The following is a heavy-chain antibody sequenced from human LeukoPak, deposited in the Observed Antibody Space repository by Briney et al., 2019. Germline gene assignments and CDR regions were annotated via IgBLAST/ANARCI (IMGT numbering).Heavy chain of an antibody. D-gene: IGHD3-9*01. V-gene: IGHV3-23*01. Sequence: GGSLRLSCAASGFTFSSYAMSWVRQAPGKGLEWVSAISGSGGSTYYADSVKGRFTISRDNSKNTLYLQMNSLRAEDTAVYYCAKDHRDILTGYGLICDYWGQRTLVTVSS. CDR1: GFTFSSYA. CDR2: ISGSGGST. J-gene: IGHJ4*02. CDR3: AKDHRDILTGYGLICDY.